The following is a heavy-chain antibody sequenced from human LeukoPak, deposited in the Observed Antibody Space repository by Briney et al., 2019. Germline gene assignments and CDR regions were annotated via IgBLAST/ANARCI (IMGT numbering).Heavy chain of an antibody. CDR3: ARDRVTVTPFTFDY. J-gene: IGHJ4*02. Sequence: SETLSLTCTVSGGSISSSSYYWGWIRQPPGKGLEWIGSIYYSGSTYYNPSLKSRVTISVDTSKNQFSLKLSSVTAADTAVYYCARDRVTVTPFTFDYWGQGTLVTVSS. CDR2: IYYSGST. CDR1: GGSISSSSYY. V-gene: IGHV4-39*07. D-gene: IGHD4-17*01.